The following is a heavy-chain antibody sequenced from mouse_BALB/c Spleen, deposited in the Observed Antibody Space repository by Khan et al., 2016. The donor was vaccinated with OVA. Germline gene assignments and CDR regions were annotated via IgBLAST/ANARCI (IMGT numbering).Heavy chain of an antibody. CDR1: GFTLSNYW. V-gene: IGHV6-6*02. CDR3: WILL. CDR2: IRLKSDDYVT. J-gene: IGHJ2*01. Sequence: EVKLEVSGGGLVQPGGSMKLSCVASGFTLSNYWMNWVRQSPEKGLEWVAEIRLKSDDYVTHYAESGKGRINIYREGSESRVIQEMNNLRAEDTGIYYCWILLWGQGNTLTVAS.